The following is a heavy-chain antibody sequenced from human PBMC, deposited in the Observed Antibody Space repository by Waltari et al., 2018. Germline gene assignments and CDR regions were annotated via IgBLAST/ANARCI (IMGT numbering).Heavy chain of an antibody. CDR2: IYLGDSAT. Sequence: EVQLVQSGAEVNKPGESLKISCKGSGYSFTSYWIGWVRQMPGKGLDWMGIIYLGDSATSYSPSLHSQVTISADKSISTAYMHWSSLKASDTAMYYCARHGLRDCTNGVCSFQGMDVWGQGTTVTVSS. CDR3: ARHGLRDCTNGVCSFQGMDV. V-gene: IGHV5-51*01. CDR1: GYSFTSYW. D-gene: IGHD2-8*01. J-gene: IGHJ6*02.